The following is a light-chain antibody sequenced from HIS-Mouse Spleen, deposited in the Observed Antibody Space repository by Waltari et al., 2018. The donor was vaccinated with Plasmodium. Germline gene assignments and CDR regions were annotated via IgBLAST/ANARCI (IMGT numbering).Light chain of an antibody. Sequence: QSVLTQPPSVSAAPGQKVTISCSGSSSNIGNNYVSWYQQLPGTAPKLLIYDNNKRPSGIPDLLSGSKSGTSATLGITGLQTGDEADYYCGTWDSSLSAGVVFGGGTKLTVL. J-gene: IGLJ2*01. CDR1: SSNIGNNY. CDR2: DNN. CDR3: GTWDSSLSAGVV. V-gene: IGLV1-51*01.